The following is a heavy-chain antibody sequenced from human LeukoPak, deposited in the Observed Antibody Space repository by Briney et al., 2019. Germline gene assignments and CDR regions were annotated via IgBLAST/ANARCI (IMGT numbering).Heavy chain of an antibody. D-gene: IGHD6-19*01. J-gene: IGHJ4*02. CDR2: MNPKTGNT. V-gene: IGHV1-8*03. CDR3: ARGQAGDD. Sequence: ASVKVSCKASGYTFTSYGISWVRQAPGQGLEWMGWMNPKTGNTGSAQKLQGRVTISGNTSISTAYMELSSLRSEDTAVYYCARGQAGDDWGQGTLVTVSS. CDR1: GYTFTSYG.